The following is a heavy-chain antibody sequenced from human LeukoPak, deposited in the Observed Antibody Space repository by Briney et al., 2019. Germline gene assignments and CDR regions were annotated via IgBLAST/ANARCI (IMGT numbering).Heavy chain of an antibody. V-gene: IGHV1-46*01. Sequence: VASVKVSCKASGYSFTSYYIHWVRQAPGQGLEWMAMINPSGGGSSTTYAQKFQGTLTLTRDMSTSTVYMELSSLTYDDTAVYYCARGVLLQGRGAFDIWGQGSLVTVSS. J-gene: IGHJ3*02. D-gene: IGHD3-16*01. CDR3: ARGVLLQGRGAFDI. CDR1: GYSFTSYY. CDR2: INPSGGGSST.